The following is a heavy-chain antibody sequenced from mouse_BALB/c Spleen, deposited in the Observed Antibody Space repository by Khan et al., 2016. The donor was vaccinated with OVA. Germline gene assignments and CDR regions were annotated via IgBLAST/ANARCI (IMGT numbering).Heavy chain of an antibody. CDR3: ARMARTIN. CDR1: GFTFSSYG. Sequence: DVHLVESGGGLVQPGGSLKLSCAASGFTFSSYGMSWVRQTPDKRLELVATINSNGGSTYYTDSVKGRFTISRDNAKNTLYLQMSSLKSEDTAMYYCARMARTINWGQGTTLTVSS. V-gene: IGHV5-6-3*01. CDR2: INSNGGST. J-gene: IGHJ2*01.